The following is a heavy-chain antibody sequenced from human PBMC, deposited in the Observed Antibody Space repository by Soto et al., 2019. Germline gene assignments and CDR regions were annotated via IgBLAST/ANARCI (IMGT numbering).Heavy chain of an antibody. Sequence: PLSLTCRVSGGSIISNASYYWRGIRQPPGKGQERNGYVGYTGTAFYHPSLEHRVTIPVDTSKKQFSLTLSSVTAADTAVYYCAGEVITKVDSAALDIWGQETMVT. CDR2: VGYTGTA. J-gene: IGHJ3*02. V-gene: IGHV4-30-4*01. CDR1: GGSIISNASYY. D-gene: IGHD3-22*01. CDR3: AGEVITKVDSAALDI.